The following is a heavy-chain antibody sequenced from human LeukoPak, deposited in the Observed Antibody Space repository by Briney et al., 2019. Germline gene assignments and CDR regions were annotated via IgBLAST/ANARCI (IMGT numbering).Heavy chain of an antibody. CDR3: ARDKQWLVPDAFDI. D-gene: IGHD6-19*01. J-gene: IGHJ3*02. Sequence: ASVKVSCKASGYTFTSYAMNWVRQAPGQGLEWMGWINPNSGGTNYAQKFQGRVTMTRDTSISTAYMELSRLRSDDTAVYYCARDKQWLVPDAFDIWGQGTMVTVSS. CDR1: GYTFTSYA. V-gene: IGHV1-2*02. CDR2: INPNSGGT.